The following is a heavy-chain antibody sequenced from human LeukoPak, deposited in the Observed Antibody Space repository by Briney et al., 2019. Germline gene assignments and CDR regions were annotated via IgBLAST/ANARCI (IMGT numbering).Heavy chain of an antibody. Sequence: SETLSLTCAVSGGSISSGGYSWSWIRQPPGKGLEWIGYIYHSGSTYYNPSPKSRVTISVDTSKNQFSLNLSSVTAADTAVYYCARANTGYYYGSGRGMDVWGQGTTVTISS. CDR1: GGSISSGGYS. CDR3: ARANTGYYYGSGRGMDV. D-gene: IGHD3-10*01. J-gene: IGHJ6*02. V-gene: IGHV4-30-2*02. CDR2: IYHSGST.